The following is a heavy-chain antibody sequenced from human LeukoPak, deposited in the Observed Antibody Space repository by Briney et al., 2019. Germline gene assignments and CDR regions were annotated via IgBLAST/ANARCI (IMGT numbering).Heavy chain of an antibody. CDR2: VNYAVNT. D-gene: IGHD1-26*01. CDR3: ARHLGPYSASYLDY. Sequence: SGTLSLTCTVSGASISSSTYYWGWIRQSPGKGLEWIGSVNYAVNTYYNPSVKSRVTISADTSKNQFSLKMNFVTAADTALYYCARHLGPYSASYLDYWGQGSLVTVSS. CDR1: GASISSSTYY. V-gene: IGHV4-39*01. J-gene: IGHJ4*02.